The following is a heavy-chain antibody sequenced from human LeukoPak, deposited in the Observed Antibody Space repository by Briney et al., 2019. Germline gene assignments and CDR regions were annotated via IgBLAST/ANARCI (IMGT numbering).Heavy chain of an antibody. D-gene: IGHD6-13*01. CDR2: IYYSGST. CDR1: GGSISSSSYY. J-gene: IGHJ6*02. CDR3: AMNGYSSSWYYYGMDV. V-gene: IGHV4-39*01. Sequence: SETLSLTCTVSGGSISSSSYYWGWIRQPPGKGLEWIGGIYYSGSTYYNPSLKSRVTISVDTSKNQFSLKLSSVTAADTAVYYCAMNGYSSSWYYYGMDVWGQGTTVTVSS.